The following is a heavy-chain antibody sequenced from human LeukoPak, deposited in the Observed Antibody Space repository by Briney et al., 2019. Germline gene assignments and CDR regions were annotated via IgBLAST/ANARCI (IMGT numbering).Heavy chain of an antibody. Sequence: SETLSLTCTVSGDSISSTSYYWGWIRQPPGKGLEWIGSIYYSGSTYYNPSLKSRVTISVDTSKNQFSLKLSSVTAADTAVYYCARDTYYYDSSGYWTLDYWGQGTLVTVSS. CDR3: ARDTYYYDSSGYWTLDY. CDR1: GDSISSTSYY. V-gene: IGHV4-39*07. J-gene: IGHJ4*02. D-gene: IGHD3-22*01. CDR2: IYYSGST.